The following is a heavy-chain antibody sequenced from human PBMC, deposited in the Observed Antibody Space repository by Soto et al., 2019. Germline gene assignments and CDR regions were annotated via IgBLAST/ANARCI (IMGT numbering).Heavy chain of an antibody. CDR3: ARGYCTNGVCYRDAFDI. CDR1: GGSISSGGYY. Sequence: SETLSLTCTVSGGSISSGGYYWSWVRQHPGKGLEWIGYIYYSGSTYYNPSLKSRVTISVDTSKNQFSLKLSSVTAADTAVYYCARGYCTNGVCYRDAFDIWGQGTMVTVSS. J-gene: IGHJ3*02. CDR2: IYYSGST. D-gene: IGHD2-8*01. V-gene: IGHV4-31*03.